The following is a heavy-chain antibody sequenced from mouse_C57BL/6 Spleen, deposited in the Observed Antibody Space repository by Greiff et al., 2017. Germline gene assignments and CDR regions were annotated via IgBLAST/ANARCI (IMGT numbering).Heavy chain of an antibody. CDR2: IDPNRGGT. CDR3: ARWNMRDYGPY. J-gene: IGHJ2*01. V-gene: IGHV1-72*01. Sequence: QVQLQQPGAELVKPGASVKLSCKASGYTFTSYWMHWVKQRPGRGLEWIGRIDPNRGGTKYNEKFKSKATLTVDKPSSTAYMQLSSLTSEDSAVYYCARWNMRDYGPYWGQGTTLTVSS. CDR1: GYTFTSYW. D-gene: IGHD2-4*01.